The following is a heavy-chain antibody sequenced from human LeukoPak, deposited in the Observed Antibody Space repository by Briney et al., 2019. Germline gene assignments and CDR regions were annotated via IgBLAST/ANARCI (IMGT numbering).Heavy chain of an antibody. CDR2: LSGGGGGRT. D-gene: IGHD3-10*01. V-gene: IGHV3-23*01. J-gene: IGHJ4*02. CDR1: GFTFCSNV. CDR3: ACLGSGSYYVIDY. Sequence: QSGGSLRLSCAASGFTFCSNVMTWVRQAPGKGLEWGSDLSGGGGGRTQFADSVKGRFTISRDTSNNMLYLQMNRLRAEDTAIYYCACLGSGSYYVIDYWGQGTLVTVSS.